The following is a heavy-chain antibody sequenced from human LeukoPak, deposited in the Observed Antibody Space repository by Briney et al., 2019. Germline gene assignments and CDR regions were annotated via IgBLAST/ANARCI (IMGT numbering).Heavy chain of an antibody. CDR1: GYTFTGYH. D-gene: IGHD3-22*01. J-gene: IGHJ5*02. CDR3: ARAGAFNYYDSSGSAYNWFDP. CDR2: ISPNSGGT. Sequence: GASVKVSCKASGYTFTGYHMHWVRQAPGQGLEWMGWISPNSGGTNYAQKFQGRVTMTRDTSISTAYMELSRLRSDDTAVYYCARAGAFNYYDSSGSAYNWFDPWGQGTLVTVSS. V-gene: IGHV1-2*02.